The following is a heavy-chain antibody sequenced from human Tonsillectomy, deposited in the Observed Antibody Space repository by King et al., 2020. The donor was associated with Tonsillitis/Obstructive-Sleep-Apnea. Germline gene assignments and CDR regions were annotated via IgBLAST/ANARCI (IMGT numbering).Heavy chain of an antibody. J-gene: IGHJ3*02. V-gene: IGHV3-9*01. CDR3: AKDIGGFYYDDSGYYEKNTFDI. CDR2: ISWNSGNI. D-gene: IGHD3-22*01. CDR1: GFTFDDYA. Sequence: EVQLVESGGGLVQPGRSLRLSCAASGFTFDDYAMHWVRQAPGKGLEWVSGISWNSGNIGYGDSVKGRFTISRDNAKNSLYLQMNSLRAEDTALYYCAKDIGGFYYDDSGYYEKNTFDIWGQGTMVTVSS.